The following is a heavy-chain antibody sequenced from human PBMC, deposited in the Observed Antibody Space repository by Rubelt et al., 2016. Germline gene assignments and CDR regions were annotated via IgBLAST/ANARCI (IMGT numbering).Heavy chain of an antibody. J-gene: IGHJ4*02. CDR2: ISAYNGNT. CDR1: GYTFTSYG. Sequence: GESGAEVKKPGASVKVSCKASGYTFTSYGISWGRQAPGQGLEGMGWISAYNGNTNYAQKPQGSVTMTTDTSTSTAYLELRSLRSDDTAVYYCARGDSSGYYQPFDYWGQGTLVTVSS. D-gene: IGHD3-22*01. V-gene: IGHV1-18*01. CDR3: ARGDSSGYYQPFDY.